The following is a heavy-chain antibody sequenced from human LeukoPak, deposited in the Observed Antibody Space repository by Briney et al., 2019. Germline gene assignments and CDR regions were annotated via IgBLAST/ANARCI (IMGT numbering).Heavy chain of an antibody. D-gene: IGHD3-10*01. CDR2: INPNSGGT. J-gene: IGHJ4*02. Sequence: GASVKVSCKASGYTFTGYYMHWVRQAPGQGLEWMGWINPNSGGTNYAQKFQGRVTMTRDTSISTAYMELSRLRSDDTAVYYCARTERLLWFGESSLFDYWDQGTLVTVSS. CDR3: ARTERLLWFGESSLFDY. CDR1: GYTFTGYY. V-gene: IGHV1-2*02.